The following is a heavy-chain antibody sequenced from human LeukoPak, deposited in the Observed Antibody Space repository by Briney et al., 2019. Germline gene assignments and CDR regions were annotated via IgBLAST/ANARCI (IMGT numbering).Heavy chain of an antibody. V-gene: IGHV1-18*01. CDR1: LYTLTSYG. Sequence: AAVKVSRMPSLYTLTSYGISWVRQAPGQGLERVGWISAYNGNTNCAQKLQGRVTMSTDTSTSTAYLELRSLRSDDTAVYYCARGLSSTHYYGMDVWGQGTPVTVSS. CDR2: ISAYNGNT. D-gene: IGHD2-2*01. J-gene: IGHJ6*02. CDR3: ARGLSSTHYYGMDV.